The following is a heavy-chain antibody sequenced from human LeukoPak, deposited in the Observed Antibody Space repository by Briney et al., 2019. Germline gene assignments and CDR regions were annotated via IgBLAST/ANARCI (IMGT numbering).Heavy chain of an antibody. V-gene: IGHV4-30-2*01. J-gene: IGHJ4*02. D-gene: IGHD3-10*01. CDR2: IYHSGST. CDR3: ATTVCYGSAPTDCVVLDY. CDR1: GGSISSGGYS. Sequence: SQTLSLTCAVSGGSISSGGYSWSWIRQPPGKGLEWIGDIYHSGSTYYNPSLKSRVTISVDRSKNQFSLRLSSVTAAGTAVFYPATTVCYGSAPTDCVVLDYWGQGTLVTVSS.